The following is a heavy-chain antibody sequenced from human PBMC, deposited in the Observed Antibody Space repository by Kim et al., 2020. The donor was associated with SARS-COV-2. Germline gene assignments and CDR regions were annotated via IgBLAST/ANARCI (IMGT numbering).Heavy chain of an antibody. J-gene: IGHJ4*02. CDR3: AGMYAGGCYYFDN. Sequence: YNPTHTSRVTISVDTAKNQFSLKLSSVTAADTAICYCAGMYAGGCYYFDNWGQGTLVTVSS. D-gene: IGHD2-8*01. V-gene: IGHV4-34*01.